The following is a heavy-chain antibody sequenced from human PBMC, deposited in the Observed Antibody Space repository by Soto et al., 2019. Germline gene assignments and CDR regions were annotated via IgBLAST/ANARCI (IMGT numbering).Heavy chain of an antibody. J-gene: IGHJ6*02. CDR1: EFTFSSYV. CDR2: ITGSGDGT. Sequence: GSLRLSCAASEFTFSSYVMTWVRQAPGKGLEWVSSITGSGDGTYFAASVKGRFTISRDNSKNTLFLQMDSLRGEDTAVYYCARDVYGSGSYYNGIRDYHGMAAWGQGT. D-gene: IGHD3-10*01. CDR3: ARDVYGSGSYYNGIRDYHGMAA. V-gene: IGHV3-23*01.